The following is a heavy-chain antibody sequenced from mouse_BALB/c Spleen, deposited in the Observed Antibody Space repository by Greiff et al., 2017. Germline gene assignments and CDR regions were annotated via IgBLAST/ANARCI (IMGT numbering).Heavy chain of an antibody. J-gene: IGHJ3*01. CDR2: IWGDGST. V-gene: IGHV2-6-7*01. Sequence: QVQLKESGPGLVAPSQSLSITCTVSGFSLTGYGVNWVRQPPGKDLEWLGMIWGDGSTDYNSALKSRLSISKDNSTSQVFLKMNSLQTDDTARYYCARDRGYYPFAYWGQGTLVTVAA. D-gene: IGHD2-3*01. CDR1: GFSLTGYG. CDR3: ARDRGYYPFAY.